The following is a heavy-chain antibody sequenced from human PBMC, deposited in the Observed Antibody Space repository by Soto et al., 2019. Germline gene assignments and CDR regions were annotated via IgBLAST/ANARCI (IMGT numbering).Heavy chain of an antibody. V-gene: IGHV3-23*01. J-gene: IGHJ4*02. CDR3: AKKTLPTPIPYFDY. D-gene: IGHD2-15*01. Sequence: GGSLRLSCAAPGFTFSSYAMTWVRQAPGKGLEWVASSSGGGTYYADSVKGRFTISRDSSKNSQFLQMDSLRADDTAVYYCAKKTLPTPIPYFDYWGQGALVTVS. CDR1: GFTFSSYA. CDR2: SSGGGT.